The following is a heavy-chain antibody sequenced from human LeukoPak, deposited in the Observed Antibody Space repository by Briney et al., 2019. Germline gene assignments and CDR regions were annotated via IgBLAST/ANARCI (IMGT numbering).Heavy chain of an antibody. D-gene: IGHD3-9*01. J-gene: IGHJ6*03. CDR1: GYTFTSYD. V-gene: IGHV1-8*01. Sequence: ASVKVSCKASGYTFTSYDINWVRQATGRGLEWMGWMNPNTGNTGYAQKFQGRVTMTRDTSISTAYMELSSLRSDDTAVYYCARDHGRVYDILTGYRSDYYYYYMDVWGKGTTVAVSS. CDR2: MNPNTGNT. CDR3: ARDHGRVYDILTGYRSDYYYYYMDV.